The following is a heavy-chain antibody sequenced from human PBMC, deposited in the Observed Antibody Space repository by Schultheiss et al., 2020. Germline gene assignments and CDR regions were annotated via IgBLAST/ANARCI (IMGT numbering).Heavy chain of an antibody. V-gene: IGHV4-61*02. CDR3: ARDGAMQNTFDI. D-gene: IGHD3-16*01. J-gene: IGHJ3*02. CDR2: IYTSGST. Sequence: SETLSLTCTVSGGSISSSSYYWSWIRQPAGKGLEWIGRIYTSGSTNYNPSLKSRVTMSVDTSKNQFSLKLSSVTAADTAVYYCARDGAMQNTFDIWGQGTMVTVSS. CDR1: GGSISSSSYY.